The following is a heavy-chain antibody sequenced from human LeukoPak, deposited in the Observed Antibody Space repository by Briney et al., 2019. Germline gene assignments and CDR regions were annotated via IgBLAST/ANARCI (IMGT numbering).Heavy chain of an antibody. D-gene: IGHD6-19*01. CDR2: ITSSSRYM. Sequence: PGGSLRLSCAASGFTFSSYSMNWVRQAPGKELEWVSCITSSSRYMYYADSVKGRFTISRDNAKNSLYLQMNSLRAEDTAVYYCARDSGWSDYFDYWGQGTLVTVSS. CDR1: GFTFSSYS. J-gene: IGHJ4*02. CDR3: ARDSGWSDYFDY. V-gene: IGHV3-21*01.